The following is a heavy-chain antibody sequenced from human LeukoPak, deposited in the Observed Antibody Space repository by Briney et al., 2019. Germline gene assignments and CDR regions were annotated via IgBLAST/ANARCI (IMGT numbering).Heavy chain of an antibody. D-gene: IGHD5-18*01. CDR1: GDSISGYY. CDR3: ARGGTYGYY. V-gene: IGHV4-59*01. CDR2: IYYSGST. Sequence: SETLSLTCTVSGDSISGYYRSWIRQPPGKGLEWIGNIYYSGSTNYNPSLKSRVTISVDTSKNQFSLKLISMTSADTAVYYCARGGTYGYYWGQGTLVTVSS. J-gene: IGHJ4*02.